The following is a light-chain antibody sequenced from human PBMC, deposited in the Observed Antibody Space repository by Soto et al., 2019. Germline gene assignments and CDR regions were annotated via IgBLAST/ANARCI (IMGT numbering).Light chain of an antibody. V-gene: IGLV2-14*03. CDR2: DVS. CDR1: SSDVGGNKY. Sequence: QSAPTQPASVSGSPGQSITISCTGTSSDVGGNKYVSWYQHYPGKAPKLMICDVSNRPSGVSNRFSGSKSGNTASLTISGLQAEDEADYYCSAFTGTTYVFGTGTKVTVL. CDR3: SAFTGTTYV. J-gene: IGLJ1*01.